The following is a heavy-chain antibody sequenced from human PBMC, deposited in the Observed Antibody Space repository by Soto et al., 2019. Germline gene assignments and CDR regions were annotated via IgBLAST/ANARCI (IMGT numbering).Heavy chain of an antibody. D-gene: IGHD3-22*01. J-gene: IGHJ4*02. Sequence: EQLVQSGAGVKKPGSSVKVSCKASGGLFSSYPISWVRQVPGQGLEWMGGIIPVFQTAYYTQRFQGRVTITADESTNTAYVELSSLRSEDTAIYYCERGGSGYTWFNEFWGQGTLVTVSS. CDR1: GGLFSSYP. V-gene: IGHV1-69*01. CDR3: ERGGSGYTWFNEF. CDR2: IIPVFQTA.